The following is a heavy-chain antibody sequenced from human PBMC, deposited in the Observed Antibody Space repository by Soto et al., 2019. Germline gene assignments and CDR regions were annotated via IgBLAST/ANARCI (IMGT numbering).Heavy chain of an antibody. D-gene: IGHD4-17*01. Sequence: GGSLILSCAASGFTFSDYYIHWIRRAPGKGLEWISYISGNGEIIQYSDSVKGRFTISRDSSKNTLYLQMNSLRAEDTAVYYCARDPTTVVTNPYFDYWGQGTLVTVSS. V-gene: IGHV3-11*04. CDR2: ISGNGEII. CDR3: ARDPTTVVTNPYFDY. J-gene: IGHJ4*02. CDR1: GFTFSDYY.